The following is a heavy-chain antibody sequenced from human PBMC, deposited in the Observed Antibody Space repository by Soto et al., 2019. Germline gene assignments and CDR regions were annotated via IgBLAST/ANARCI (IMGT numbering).Heavy chain of an antibody. V-gene: IGHV3-30*18. CDR1: GFTFSSYG. CDR3: AKVRSPGDYYYYGLDV. D-gene: IGHD7-27*01. J-gene: IGHJ6*02. Sequence: GGSLRLSCAASGFTFSSYGMHWVRQAPGKGLEWVAVISYDGSNKYYADSVKGRFTTSRDNAKNTLYLQLTSLRAEDTAVYYCAKVRSPGDYYYYGLDVWGQGTSVTVSS. CDR2: ISYDGSNK.